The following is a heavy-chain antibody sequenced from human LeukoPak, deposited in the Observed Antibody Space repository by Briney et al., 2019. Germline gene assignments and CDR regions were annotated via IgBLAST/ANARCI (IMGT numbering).Heavy chain of an antibody. J-gene: IGHJ4*02. V-gene: IGHV4-59*12. CDR3: ARGSVVVVAATSYYFDY. D-gene: IGHD2-15*01. Sequence: SETLSLTCTVSGGSISSYYWSWIRQPPGKGLEWIGSIYYSGSTYYNPSLKSRVTISVDTSKNQFSLKLSSVTAADTAVYYCARGSVVVVAATSYYFDYWGQGTLVTVSS. CDR1: GGSISSYY. CDR2: IYYSGST.